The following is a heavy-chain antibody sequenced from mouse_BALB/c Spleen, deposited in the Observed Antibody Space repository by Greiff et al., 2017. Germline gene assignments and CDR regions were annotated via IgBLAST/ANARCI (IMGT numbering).Heavy chain of an antibody. D-gene: IGHD1-1*02. J-gene: IGHJ4*01. CDR2: ISYSGST. CDR1: GYSITSDYA. V-gene: IGHV3-2*02. Sequence: EVQLQESGPGLVKPSQSLSLTCTVTGYSITSDYAWNWIRQFPGNKLEWMGYISYSGSTSYNPSLKSRISITRDTSKHQFFLQLNSVTTEDTATYGCAREGSWDYYAMDYWGQGTSVTVAS. CDR3: AREGSWDYYAMDY.